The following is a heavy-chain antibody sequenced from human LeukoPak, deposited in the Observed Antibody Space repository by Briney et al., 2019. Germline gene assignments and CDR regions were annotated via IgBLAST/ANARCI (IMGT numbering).Heavy chain of an antibody. D-gene: IGHD1-26*01. CDR2: FIGGESST. Sequence: GGSLRLSCVASGFTLTSHSMSWVRQAPGKGLEWVSGFIGGESSTNYADSVKGRFTISTDKSKNTLYLQMNSLRAEDTAVYYCARHIMGARLDYWGQGTLVTVSS. V-gene: IGHV3-23*01. J-gene: IGHJ4*02. CDR1: GFTLTSHS. CDR3: ARHIMGARLDY.